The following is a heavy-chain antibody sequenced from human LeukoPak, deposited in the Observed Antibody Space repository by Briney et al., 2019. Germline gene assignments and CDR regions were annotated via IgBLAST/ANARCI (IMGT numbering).Heavy chain of an antibody. V-gene: IGHV4-30-4*01. J-gene: IGHJ5*02. CDR3: ASCRARWFDP. Sequence: SERLSLTRIVSVDSMSSSDSYWSWIRQPPGKGLEWIGFIYHSGNAYYNPSLKSRLTISVDASKNQFSQKLSSVTAADTAVYYCASCRARWFDPWGQGALVTVSS. CDR2: IYHSGNA. CDR1: VDSMSSSDSY.